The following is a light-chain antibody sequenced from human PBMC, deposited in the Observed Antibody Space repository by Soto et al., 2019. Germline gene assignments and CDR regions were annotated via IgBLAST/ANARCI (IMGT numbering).Light chain of an antibody. J-gene: IGKJ1*01. CDR3: QQYGGSPWT. Sequence: EIVLTQSPATLSLSPGERATLSCRASQSISSYLAWYQQKPGQAPRLLIYGASSRATGIPDRFSGSGSGTDFTLTISRLEPEDFAVYYCQQYGGSPWTFGQGTKVDI. V-gene: IGKV3-20*01. CDR1: QSISSY. CDR2: GAS.